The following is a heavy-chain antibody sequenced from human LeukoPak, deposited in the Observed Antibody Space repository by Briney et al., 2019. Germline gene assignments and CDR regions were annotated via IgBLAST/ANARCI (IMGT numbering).Heavy chain of an antibody. J-gene: IGHJ6*02. D-gene: IGHD2-2*01. V-gene: IGHV1-2*02. CDR1: GYTFTGYY. CDR3: ASGCSSTSCYPGGIYYYGMAV. Sequence: GASVKVSCKASGYTFTGYYMHWVRQAPGQGLEWMGWINPNSGGTNYAQKFQGRVTMTRDTSISTAYMELSRLRSDDTAVYYWASGCSSTSCYPGGIYYYGMAVWGQGTTVTVSS. CDR2: INPNSGGT.